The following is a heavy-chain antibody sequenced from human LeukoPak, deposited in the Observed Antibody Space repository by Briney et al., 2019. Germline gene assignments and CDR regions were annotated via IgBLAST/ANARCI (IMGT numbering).Heavy chain of an antibody. D-gene: IGHD6-13*01. CDR3: ASPPAGIAAAGTYYFDS. V-gene: IGHV1-69*01. J-gene: IGHJ4*02. CDR2: IIPVFGTT. CDR1: GGTFTNYA. Sequence: SVKVSCKASGGTFTNYAISWVRQAPGQGLEWMRGIIPVFGTTNYAQQFQGRVTITADESTSTAYMELSGLRSDDTAVYYCASPPAGIAAAGTYYFDSWGQGTLVTVSS.